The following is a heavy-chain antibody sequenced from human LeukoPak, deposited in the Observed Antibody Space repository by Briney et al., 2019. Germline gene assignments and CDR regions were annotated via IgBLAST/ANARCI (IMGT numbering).Heavy chain of an antibody. D-gene: IGHD3-16*01. CDR3: ARDTKRPPRGYDWAAFDI. V-gene: IGHV4-34*01. CDR2: INHSGST. CDR1: GGSFSGYY. Sequence: SETLSLTCAVYGGSFSGYYWSWIRQPPGKGLEWIGEINHSGSTNYNPSLKSRVTISVDTSKNQFSLKLGSVTAADTAVYYCARDTKRPPRGYDWAAFDIWGQGTMVTVSS. J-gene: IGHJ3*02.